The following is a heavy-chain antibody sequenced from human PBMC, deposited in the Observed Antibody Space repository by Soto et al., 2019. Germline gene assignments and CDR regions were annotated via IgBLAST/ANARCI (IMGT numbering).Heavy chain of an antibody. V-gene: IGHV1-46*01. J-gene: IGHJ3*02. CDR1: GYTFTSYD. D-gene: IGHD3-3*01. Sequence: ASVKGSCKASGYTFTSYDMHWVRQAPGQGLEWMGIINPSGGSTSYAQKFQGRVTMTRDTSTSTVYMELSSLRSEDTAVYYCARDRNYDFWSGYGPDAFEIWGQGTMVTVSS. CDR3: ARDRNYDFWSGYGPDAFEI. CDR2: INPSGGST.